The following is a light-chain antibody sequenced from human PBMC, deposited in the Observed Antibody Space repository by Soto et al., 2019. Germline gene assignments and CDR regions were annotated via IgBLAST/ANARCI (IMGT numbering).Light chain of an antibody. V-gene: IGLV2-23*02. CDR3: CSYAGVNTFYV. CDR2: GVS. Sequence: QSALTQPASVSGSPGQSITISCTGTSSDVGSYNLVSWYQQHPGKAPKLMIYGVSKRPSGVYDRFSGSKSGDTASLTISGLQAEDEADYYCCSYAGVNTFYVFGTGTKLTVL. CDR1: SSDVGSYNL. J-gene: IGLJ1*01.